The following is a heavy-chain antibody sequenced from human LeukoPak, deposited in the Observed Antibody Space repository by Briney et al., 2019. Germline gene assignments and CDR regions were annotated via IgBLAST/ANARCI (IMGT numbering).Heavy chain of an antibody. CDR2: ISYDGSNK. V-gene: IGHV3-30*18. CDR3: AKDRATVGFDY. Sequence: PGRSLRLSCAASGFTFSSYGMHWVRQAPGKGLEWVAVISYDGSNKYYADSVKGRFTISRDNSKNTLYLQMNSLRAEDTAVYYCAKDRATVGFDYWGQGTLVTVSS. D-gene: IGHD4-23*01. J-gene: IGHJ4*02. CDR1: GFTFSSYG.